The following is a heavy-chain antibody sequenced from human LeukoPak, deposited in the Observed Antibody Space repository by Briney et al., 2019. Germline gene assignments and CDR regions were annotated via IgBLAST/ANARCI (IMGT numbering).Heavy chain of an antibody. J-gene: IGHJ6*02. CDR2: ISAYNGNT. Sequence: GASVKVSCKASGYTFTSYGISWVRQAPGQGLEWMGWISAYNGNTNYAQKLQGRVTMTTDTSTSTAYMELRSLRSDDTAVYYCARDRYYDILTGDYYYGMDVWGQGTTVTVSS. CDR1: GYTFTSYG. D-gene: IGHD3-9*01. CDR3: ARDRYYDILTGDYYYGMDV. V-gene: IGHV1-18*01.